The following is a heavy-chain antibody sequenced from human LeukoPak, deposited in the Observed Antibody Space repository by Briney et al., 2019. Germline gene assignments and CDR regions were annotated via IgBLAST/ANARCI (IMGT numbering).Heavy chain of an antibody. Sequence: PSGTLSLTCAVSGGSIKSNNWWSWVRQPPGKGLEWIGEIYHSGSTNYNPSLESRVTVSVDKSKNQFSLDLTSVTAADTAVYYCARGAYYYEDWGQGTLVTVSS. CDR1: GGSIKSNNW. CDR3: ARGAYYYED. J-gene: IGHJ4*02. CDR2: IYHSGST. D-gene: IGHD3-22*01. V-gene: IGHV4-4*02.